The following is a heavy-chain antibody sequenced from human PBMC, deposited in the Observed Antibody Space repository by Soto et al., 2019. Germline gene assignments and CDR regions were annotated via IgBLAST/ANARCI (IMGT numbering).Heavy chain of an antibody. CDR1: GFTFSSYI. J-gene: IGHJ6*02. Sequence: EVQLLESGGGLVQPGGSLRLSCAASGFTFSSYILSWVRQAPGKGLEWVSAIRASGSDTFYADSVKGRFTISRDNSKNTLYLQMNSLRAEDTAIYYCAKRGDYYYYGMNVWGQGTTVIVSS. CDR2: IRASGSDT. CDR3: AKRGDYYYYGMNV. D-gene: IGHD3-16*01. V-gene: IGHV3-23*01.